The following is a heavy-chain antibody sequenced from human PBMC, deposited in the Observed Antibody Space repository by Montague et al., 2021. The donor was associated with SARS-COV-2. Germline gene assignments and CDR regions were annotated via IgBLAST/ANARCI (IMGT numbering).Heavy chain of an antibody. J-gene: IGHJ4*02. CDR1: GGSISSSSFY. V-gene: IGHV4-39*07. CDR2: IYYSGST. CDR3: VRDRPLFDY. Sequence: SETLSLTCTVSGGSISSSSFYWGWIRQPPGKGLEWIGSIYYSGSTXYNPPLKSRVSISIDTSKNQFSLRLSSVTAADTAVYYCVRDRPLFDYWGQGNLVTVSS.